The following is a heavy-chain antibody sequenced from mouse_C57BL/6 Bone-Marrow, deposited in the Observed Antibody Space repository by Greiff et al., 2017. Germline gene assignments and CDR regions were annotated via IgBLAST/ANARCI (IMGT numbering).Heavy chain of an antibody. J-gene: IGHJ3*01. CDR1: GFTFSDYG. CDR2: ISSGSGTN. D-gene: IGHD2-13*01. Sequence: EVMLVESGGGLVKPGGSLKISCAASGFTFSDYGMHWVRQAPGKGLEWVAYISSGSGTNYYADTVKGRFTIARDNAKNTLFLQMTSLRSEDSAMYYCARRGLEFAYWGKGTLVTVSA. V-gene: IGHV5-17*01. CDR3: ARRGLEFAY.